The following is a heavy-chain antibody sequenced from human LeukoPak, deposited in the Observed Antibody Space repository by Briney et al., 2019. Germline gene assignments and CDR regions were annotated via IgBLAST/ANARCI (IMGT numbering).Heavy chain of an antibody. CDR1: GLTFSSYS. CDR2: ISSSSSYK. J-gene: IGHJ4*02. CDR3: ARSAAGTYY. Sequence: GGSLRLSCVASGLTFSSYSMKWVRQAPGKGLEWVSSISSSSSYKYYTDSVKGRFTISRDNAKNSLYLRMNSLRAEDMSVYYCARSAAGTYYWGQGTLVTVSS. D-gene: IGHD1-1*01. V-gene: IGHV3-21*01.